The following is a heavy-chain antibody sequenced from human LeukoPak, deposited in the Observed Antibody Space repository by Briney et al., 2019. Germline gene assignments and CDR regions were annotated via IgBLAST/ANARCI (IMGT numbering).Heavy chain of an antibody. J-gene: IGHJ4*02. CDR1: GFTFSSYS. D-gene: IGHD4-11*01. Sequence: NSGGSLRLSCAASGFTFSSYSMNWVRQAPGKGLEWVSSISSSSSYIYYADSVKGRFTISRDNAKNSLYLQMNSLRAEDTAVYYCARDLTTVTTVDYWGQGTLVTVSS. V-gene: IGHV3-21*01. CDR2: ISSSSSYI. CDR3: ARDLTTVTTVDY.